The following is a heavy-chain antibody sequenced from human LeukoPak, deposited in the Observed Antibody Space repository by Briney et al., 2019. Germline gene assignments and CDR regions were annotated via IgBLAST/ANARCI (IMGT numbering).Heavy chain of an antibody. V-gene: IGHV3-7*01. CDR2: IKQGGSEK. CDR1: GWTFSSYW. CDR3: ARVSFYYDSSGYHNWFDP. J-gene: IGHJ5*02. Sequence: PGGSLRLSCAASGWTFSSYWWSWVRQAPGKGLEWVGNIKQGGSEKYYVDSVKGRFTISRDNDKNSLYLPMNSLRAEDTAVYYCARVSFYYDSSGYHNWFDPWGQGTLVTVSS. D-gene: IGHD3-22*01.